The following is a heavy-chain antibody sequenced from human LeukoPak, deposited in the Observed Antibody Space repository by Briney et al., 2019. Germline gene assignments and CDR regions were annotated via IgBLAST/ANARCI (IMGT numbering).Heavy chain of an antibody. CDR1: GFTFSSYW. CDR3: ARDSSGWYDFDY. V-gene: IGHV3-7*03. D-gene: IGHD6-19*01. CDR2: IKQDGSEK. J-gene: IGHJ4*02. Sequence: GGSLRLSCAASGFTFSSYWMSWVRQAPEKGLEWVANIKQDGSEKDYVDSVKGRFTISRDNAKNSLYLQMNSLRAEDTAVYYCARDSSGWYDFDYWGQGTLVTVSS.